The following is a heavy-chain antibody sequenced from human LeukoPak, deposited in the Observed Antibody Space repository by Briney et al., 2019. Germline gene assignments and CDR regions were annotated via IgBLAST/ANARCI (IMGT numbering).Heavy chain of an antibody. CDR3: TTAGGRNDFLGNGDYFDY. V-gene: IGHV3-15*01. Sequence: PGGSLRLSCAASGFTFSNAWMSWVRQAPGKGLEWVGRIKSKTDGGTTDYAAPVKGRFTISRDDSKTTLYLQMNSLKTEGTAVYYCTTAGGRNDFLGNGDYFDYWGQGTLVTVSS. J-gene: IGHJ4*02. D-gene: IGHD1-1*01. CDR1: GFTFSNAW. CDR2: IKSKTDGGTT.